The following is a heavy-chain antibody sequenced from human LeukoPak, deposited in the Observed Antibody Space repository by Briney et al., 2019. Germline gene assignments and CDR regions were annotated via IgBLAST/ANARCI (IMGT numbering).Heavy chain of an antibody. CDR3: ARGPSNTSGHNAWFDY. V-gene: IGHV1-18*01. CDR2: ISCYNGDT. D-gene: IGHD2-15*01. Sequence: ASVKVSCKASGYTFNRHGISWVRQAPGQGPEWMGWISCYNGDTHYAQNYQGRLTMTTDTSTSTAYMELRSLRSDDTAVYYCARGPSNTSGHNAWFDYWGQGTLVTVSS. CDR1: GYTFNRHG. J-gene: IGHJ5*01.